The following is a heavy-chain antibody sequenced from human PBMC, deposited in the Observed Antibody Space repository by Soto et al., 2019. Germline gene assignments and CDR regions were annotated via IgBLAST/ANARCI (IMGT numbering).Heavy chain of an antibody. D-gene: IGHD3-10*01. J-gene: IGHJ4*02. V-gene: IGHV1-3*01. Sequence: QVHLVQSGAEVKKPGASVRVSCQASGYTFTSFPIHWVRQAPGQRLEWMGWINPANGDTGYSQQFQGRVTITRDTSASTASMEVNRLTSEDTAVYFCARKDYYGSGSYHFDSWGQGPLVIVSS. CDR1: GYTFTSFP. CDR2: INPANGDT. CDR3: ARKDYYGSGSYHFDS.